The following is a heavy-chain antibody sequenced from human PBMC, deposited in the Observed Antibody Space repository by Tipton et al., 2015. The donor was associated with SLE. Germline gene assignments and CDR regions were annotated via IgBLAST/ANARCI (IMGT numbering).Heavy chain of an antibody. J-gene: IGHJ4*02. CDR1: GGSISSSSYY. V-gene: IGHV4-61*05. Sequence: LSLTCTVSGGSISSSSYYWGWIRQPPGKGLEWIGYIYYNGSTNYNPSLKSRVTISVDTSKNQFSLKLSSVTAADTAVYYCARGLYCSGGSCYYFDYWGQGTLVTVSS. D-gene: IGHD2-15*01. CDR2: IYYNGST. CDR3: ARGLYCSGGSCYYFDY.